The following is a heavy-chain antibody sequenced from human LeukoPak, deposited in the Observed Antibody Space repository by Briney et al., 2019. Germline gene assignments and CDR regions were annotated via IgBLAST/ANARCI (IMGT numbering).Heavy chain of an antibody. CDR1: GFTFSSYY. CDR3: ARSGSGTYYRPFDY. V-gene: IGHV3-7*04. D-gene: IGHD3-10*01. CDR2: IMQDGSEE. Sequence: PGGSLRLSCAASGFTFSSYYMSWVRQAPGKGLEWVANIMQDGSEEYYVDSLKGRFTISRDNAKNSLYLQMNSLRAEDTAVYYCARSGSGTYYRPFDYWGQGALVTVS. J-gene: IGHJ4*02.